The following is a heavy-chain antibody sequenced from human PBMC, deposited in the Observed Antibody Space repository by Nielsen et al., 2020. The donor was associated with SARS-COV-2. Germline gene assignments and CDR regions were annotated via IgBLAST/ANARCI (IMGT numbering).Heavy chain of an antibody. J-gene: IGHJ6*03. D-gene: IGHD3-10*01. V-gene: IGHV1-18*04. CDR3: ARDGITMVRGVIQYYYYYYMDV. CDR2: ISAYNGNT. Sequence: ASVKVSCKASGYTFTSYGISWVRQAPGQGLEWMGWISAYNGNTNYAQKLQGRVTMTTDTSTSTAYMELRSLRSDDTAVHYCARDGITMVRGVIQYYYYYYMDVWGKGTTVTVSS. CDR1: GYTFTSYG.